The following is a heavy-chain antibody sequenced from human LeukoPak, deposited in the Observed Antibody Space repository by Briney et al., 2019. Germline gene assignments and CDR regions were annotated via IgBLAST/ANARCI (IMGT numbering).Heavy chain of an antibody. D-gene: IGHD3-16*01. Sequence: GGSLRLSCVASGVTLSNYAMNWARQAPGKGLEWVASINHNGNVNYYVDSVKGRFTISRDNAKNSLYLQMSNLRAEDTAVYFCARGGGLDVWGLGATVTVSS. CDR3: ARGGGLDV. V-gene: IGHV3-7*03. CDR2: INHNGNVN. CDR1: GVTLSNYA. J-gene: IGHJ6*02.